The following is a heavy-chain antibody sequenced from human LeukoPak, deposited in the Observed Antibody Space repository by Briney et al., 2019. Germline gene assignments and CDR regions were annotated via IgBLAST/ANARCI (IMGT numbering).Heavy chain of an antibody. V-gene: IGHV3-23*01. D-gene: IGHD1-20*01. CDR1: GFTFSSYA. J-gene: IGHJ5*02. Sequence: GGSLRLSCAASGFTFSSYAMSWVRQAPGKGLEWVSAISGSGGSTYYADSVKGRFTISRDNSKNTLSPQMNSLRAEDTAVYYCAKAPANWNDPWFDPWGQGTLVTVSS. CDR2: ISGSGGST. CDR3: AKAPANWNDPWFDP.